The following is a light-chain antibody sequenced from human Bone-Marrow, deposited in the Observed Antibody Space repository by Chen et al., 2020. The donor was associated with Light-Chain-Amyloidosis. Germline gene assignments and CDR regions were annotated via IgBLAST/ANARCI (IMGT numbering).Light chain of an antibody. V-gene: IGKV4-1*01. CDR1: QSVLYSSNNKNY. Sequence: DIVMTQSPDSLVASLGERATINCKSSQSVLYSSNNKNYLAWYQQKPGQPPKLLIYWASTRESGVPDRFSGSGSATDFTLTISSLQAEDAAVYYCKQYYNAPITFGQGTRLEIK. J-gene: IGKJ5*01. CDR3: KQYYNAPIT. CDR2: WAS.